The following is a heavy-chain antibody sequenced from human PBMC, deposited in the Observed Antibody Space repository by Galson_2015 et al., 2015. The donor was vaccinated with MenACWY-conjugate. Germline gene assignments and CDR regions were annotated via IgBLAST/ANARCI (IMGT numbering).Heavy chain of an antibody. J-gene: IGHJ3*01. V-gene: IGHV3-7*03. CDR3: ARATGRWPLYDGFDF. CDR1: GFTFSKYW. D-gene: IGHD4-23*01. CDR2: IKQDGGEK. Sequence: SLRLSCAVSGFTFSKYWMTWVRQAPGKGLEWVANIKQDGGEKYYVDSVKGRFTISRDNAKNSLYLQMNSLRADDTAVYYCARATGRWPLYDGFDFWGQGTLVTVS.